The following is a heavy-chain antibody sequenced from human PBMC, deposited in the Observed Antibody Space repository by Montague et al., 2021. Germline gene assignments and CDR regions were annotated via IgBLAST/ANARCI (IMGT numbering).Heavy chain of an antibody. V-gene: IGHV4-39*07. CDR1: GASITSNIYY. J-gene: IGHJ5*02. D-gene: IGHD6-13*01. CDR3: ARVFSSWYVGWFDP. Sequence: SETLSLTCTVSGASITSNIYYWGWTRQSPGKGLEWIGSIYYSGNSFYQPSLKSRITMAVDTSKNRLSLKLSSVTAADTAIYYCARVFSSWYVGWFDPWGQGTLVTVSS. CDR2: IYYSGNS.